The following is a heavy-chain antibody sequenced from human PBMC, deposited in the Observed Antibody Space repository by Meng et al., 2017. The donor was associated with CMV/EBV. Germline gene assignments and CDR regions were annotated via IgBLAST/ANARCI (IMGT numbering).Heavy chain of an antibody. CDR2: ISSSGSTI. CDR3: ARGPNYDFWSGYYGGDY. V-gene: IGHV3-48*03. Sequence: GESLKISCAASGFTFSSYEMNWVRQAPGKGLEWVSYISSSGSTIYYADSVKGRFTISRDNAKNSLYLQMNSLRAEDTAVYYCARGPNYDFWSGYYGGDYWGQGTLVTVSS. J-gene: IGHJ4*02. CDR1: GFTFSSYE. D-gene: IGHD3-3*01.